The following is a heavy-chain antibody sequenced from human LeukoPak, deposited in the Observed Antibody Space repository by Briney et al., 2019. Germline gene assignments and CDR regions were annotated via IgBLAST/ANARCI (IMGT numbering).Heavy chain of an antibody. J-gene: IGHJ3*02. D-gene: IGHD2-2*01. V-gene: IGHV1-69*05. CDR3: ARDARVVPAAIGAFDI. CDR2: IIPIFGTA. Sequence: ASVKVSCKASGGTFSSYAISWVRLAPGQGLEWMGGIIPIFGTANYAQKFQGRVTITTDESTSTAYMELSSLRSEDTAVYYCARDARVVPAAIGAFDIWGQGTMVTVSS. CDR1: GGTFSSYA.